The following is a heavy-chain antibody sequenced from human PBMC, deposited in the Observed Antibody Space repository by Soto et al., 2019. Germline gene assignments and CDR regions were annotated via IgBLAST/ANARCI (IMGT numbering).Heavy chain of an antibody. V-gene: IGHV3-72*01. CDR3: VRVDENYYFDY. Sequence: GGSLRLSCAASGFTSSDHYMDRVRQAPGKGLEWIGRTRNKANSYTTEYAASVKGRFTISRDDSKNSLYLQMNSLKTEDTAVYYCVRVDENYYFDYWGQGTLVTVSS. J-gene: IGHJ4*02. CDR1: GFTSSDHY. CDR2: TRNKANSYTT.